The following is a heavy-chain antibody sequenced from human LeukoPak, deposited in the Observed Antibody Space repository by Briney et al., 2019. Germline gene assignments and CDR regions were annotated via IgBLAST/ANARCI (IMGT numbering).Heavy chain of an antibody. CDR2: INSDGSST. CDR3: ARDVHLVRGAHISGPHNWFDP. J-gene: IGHJ5*02. D-gene: IGHD3-10*01. V-gene: IGHV3-74*01. CDR1: GFTFSSYW. Sequence: GGSLRLSCAASGFTFSSYWMHWVRQAPGKGLVWVSRINSDGSSTSYADSVKGRFTISRDNAKNTLYLQMNSLRVEDTAVYYCARDVHLVRGAHISGPHNWFDPWGQGTLVTVSS.